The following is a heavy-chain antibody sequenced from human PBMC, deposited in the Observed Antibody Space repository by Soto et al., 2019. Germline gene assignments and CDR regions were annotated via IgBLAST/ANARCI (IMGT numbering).Heavy chain of an antibody. D-gene: IGHD1-1*01. J-gene: IGHJ6*02. CDR2: ISAYNGNT. CDR3: ARVALGTTGTTIYYYGMDV. V-gene: IGHV1-18*01. CDR1: GYTFTSYG. Sequence: GASVKVSCKASGYTFTSYGISWVRQAPGQGLEWMGWISAYNGNTNYAQKLQGRVTMTTDTSTSTAYMELRSLRSDDTAVYYCARVALGTTGTTIYYYGMDVWGQGTTVTVSS.